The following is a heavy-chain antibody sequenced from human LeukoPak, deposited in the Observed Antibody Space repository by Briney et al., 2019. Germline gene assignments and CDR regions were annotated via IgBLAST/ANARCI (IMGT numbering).Heavy chain of an antibody. CDR1: GGXISGAH. CDR2: IFYSGRT. D-gene: IGHD7-27*01. V-gene: IGHV4-30-4*01. Sequence: PSQTLSLTCTVSGGXISGAHCSWIRQPPGKGLEWIGYIFYSGRTYYNPSLKSRVTISLDTSKNQFSLKLTSVTAADTAVYYCARAPGVAEVGRLDLWGRGTLVTVSS. J-gene: IGHJ2*01. CDR3: ARAPGVAEVGRLDL.